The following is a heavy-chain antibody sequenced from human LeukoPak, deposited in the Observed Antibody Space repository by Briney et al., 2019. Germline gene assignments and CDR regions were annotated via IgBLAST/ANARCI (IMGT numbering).Heavy chain of an antibody. V-gene: IGHV4-39*07. Sequence: SETLSLTCSVSGDSISSNSYYWGWIRQSPGKGLAWIGNVFYSGSTYYNPSFKRRVTISVDTSKNEFSLRLDSVTAADTAVYFCARGGSYYHDNSGYSHFDFWGQGTLATVSS. CDR1: GDSISSNSYY. CDR3: ARGGSYYHDNSGYSHFDF. J-gene: IGHJ4*02. CDR2: VFYSGST. D-gene: IGHD3-22*01.